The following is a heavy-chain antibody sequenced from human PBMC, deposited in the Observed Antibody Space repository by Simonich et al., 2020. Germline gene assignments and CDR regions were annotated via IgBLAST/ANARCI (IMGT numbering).Heavy chain of an antibody. CDR1: GYTFTGYY. D-gene: IGHD6-13*01. V-gene: IGHV1-2*02. Sequence: QVQLVQSGAEVKKPGASVKVSCKASGYTFTGYYMHWGLQAPGQGLEWMGWINPKSGSTNYAQKFQGRVTMTRDTSISKAYMELSRLRSDDTAVYYCARSHIAAAGTGYFQHWGQGTLVTVSS. CDR3: ARSHIAAAGTGYFQH. CDR2: INPKSGST. J-gene: IGHJ1*01.